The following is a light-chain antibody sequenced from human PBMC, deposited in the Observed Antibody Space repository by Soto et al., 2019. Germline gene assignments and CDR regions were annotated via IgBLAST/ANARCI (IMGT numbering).Light chain of an antibody. Sequence: EIVLTQSPGTLSLSPGERATLSCRASQSVTSSYLAWYQQKPGQAPRLLIYGASTRATDIPARFSGSGSGTEFTLTISSLQSEDFAVYYCQQYNEWPITFGQGTRLEIK. J-gene: IGKJ5*01. V-gene: IGKV3-15*01. CDR1: QSVTSSY. CDR3: QQYNEWPIT. CDR2: GAS.